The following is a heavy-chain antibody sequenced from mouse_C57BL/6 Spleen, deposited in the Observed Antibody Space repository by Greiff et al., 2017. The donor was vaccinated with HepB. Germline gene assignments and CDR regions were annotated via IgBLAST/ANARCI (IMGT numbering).Heavy chain of an antibody. V-gene: IGHV5-17*01. Sequence: EVKLMESGGGLVKPGGSLKLSCAASGFTFSDYGMHWVRQAPEKGLEWVAYISSGSSTIYYADTVKGRFTIYRDNAKNTLFLQMTSLRSEDTAMYYCARPPYGSSSWFAYWGQGTLVTVSA. J-gene: IGHJ3*01. CDR3: ARPPYGSSSWFAY. CDR2: ISSGSSTI. CDR1: GFTFSDYG. D-gene: IGHD1-1*01.